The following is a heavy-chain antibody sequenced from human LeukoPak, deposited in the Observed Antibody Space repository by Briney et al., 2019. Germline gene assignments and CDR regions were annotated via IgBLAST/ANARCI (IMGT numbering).Heavy chain of an antibody. D-gene: IGHD6-6*01. CDR2: IRGSGDTA. J-gene: IGHJ4*02. V-gene: IGHV3-23*01. CDR3: AKVTWEPRPPDCNS. Sequence: PGGSLRLSCAASGFTFSSHSMAWVRQAPGKGLEWVSAIRGSGDTALYADSVKGRFTISRDNFKNIVYLEMNSLRAEDTATYYCAKVTWEPRPPDCNSWGPGTLVTVSS. CDR1: GFTFSSHS.